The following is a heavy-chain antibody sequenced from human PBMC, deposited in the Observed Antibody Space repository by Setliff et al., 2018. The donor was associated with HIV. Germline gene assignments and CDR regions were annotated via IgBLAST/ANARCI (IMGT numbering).Heavy chain of an antibody. Sequence: PGGSLRLSCAASGFTFSGYAVSWVRQAPGKGLEWVSGISASGTTTEYADSVKGRLTISRDNSKNTLYLQMNSLRTDDTAIYYCTKGPGKGSFMDHWGQGTLVTVSS. D-gene: IGHD6-13*01. CDR2: ISASGTTT. CDR1: GFTFSGYA. J-gene: IGHJ4*02. V-gene: IGHV3-23*01. CDR3: TKGPGKGSFMDH.